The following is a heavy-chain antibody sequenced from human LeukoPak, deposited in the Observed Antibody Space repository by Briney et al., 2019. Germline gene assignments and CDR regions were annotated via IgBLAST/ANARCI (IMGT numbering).Heavy chain of an antibody. CDR1: GFTFSSYG. V-gene: IGHV3-30*18. CDR2: ISYDGSNK. Sequence: GRSLRLSCAASGFTFSSYGMHWVRQAPGKGLEWVAVISYDGSNKYYADSVKGRVTISRDNSKNTLYLQMNSLRAEDTAVYYCAKDLYTYYSSSFYDAFDIWGQGTMVTVSS. D-gene: IGHD6-6*01. J-gene: IGHJ3*02. CDR3: AKDLYTYYSSSFYDAFDI.